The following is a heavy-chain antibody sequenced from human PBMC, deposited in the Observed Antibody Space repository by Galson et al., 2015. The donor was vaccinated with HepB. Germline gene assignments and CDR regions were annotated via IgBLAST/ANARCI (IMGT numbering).Heavy chain of an antibody. Sequence: TLSLTCTVSGGSISSGGYYWSWIRQHPGKGLEWIGYIYYSGSTYYNPSLKSRVTISVDTSKNQFSLKLSSVTAADTAVYYCARGGYCSSTSCERVNWFDPWGQGTLVTVSS. CDR3: ARGGYCSSTSCERVNWFDP. V-gene: IGHV4-31*03. CDR1: GGSISSGGYY. CDR2: IYYSGST. J-gene: IGHJ5*02. D-gene: IGHD2-2*01.